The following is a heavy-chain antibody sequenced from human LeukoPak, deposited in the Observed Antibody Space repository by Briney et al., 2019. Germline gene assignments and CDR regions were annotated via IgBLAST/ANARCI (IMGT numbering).Heavy chain of an antibody. Sequence: GASVKVSCKASGGTFSSYAISWVRQAPGQGLEWMGRIIPILGIANYAQKFQGRVTITADKSTSTAYMELSSLRSEDTAVYYCARDPPAQHPHHHGADPGYYYGMDVWGQGTTVTVSS. CDR2: IIPILGIA. CDR1: GGTFSSYA. V-gene: IGHV1-69*04. CDR3: ARDPPAQHPHHHGADPGYYYGMDV. D-gene: IGHD4-17*01. J-gene: IGHJ6*02.